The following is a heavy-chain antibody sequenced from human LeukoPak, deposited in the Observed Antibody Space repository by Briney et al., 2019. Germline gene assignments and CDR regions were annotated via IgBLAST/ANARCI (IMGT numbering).Heavy chain of an antibody. CDR1: GGSISSSNYY. CDR2: VYYSGSA. V-gene: IGHV4-39*01. J-gene: IGHJ4*02. CDR3: ARCLGLTGTTDY. Sequence: SETLSLTCTVSGGSISSSNYYWGYIRQPPGKGLEWIGSVYYSGSAYYNPSLKSRVTISVDTSKNQFSLKLNSVTAADTAVYYCARCLGLTGTTDYWGQGTLVTVSS. D-gene: IGHD1-7*01.